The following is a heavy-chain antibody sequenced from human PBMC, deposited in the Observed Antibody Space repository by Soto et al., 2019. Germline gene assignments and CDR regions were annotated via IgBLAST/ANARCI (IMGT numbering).Heavy chain of an antibody. CDR3: ATTRGYSHGYFDY. J-gene: IGHJ4*02. V-gene: IGHV4-39*02. CDR2: IYYDGST. Sequence: QLQLQESGPGLVKPSETLSLTCTVSGGSVSSSTYYWSWIRQPPGKGLEWIGIIYYDGSTYYNPSLKSRVTVSVDTSKNHFSLKLSSVTAADTAVYYCATTRGYSHGYFDYWGQGTLVIVSS. CDR1: GGSVSSSTYY. D-gene: IGHD5-18*01.